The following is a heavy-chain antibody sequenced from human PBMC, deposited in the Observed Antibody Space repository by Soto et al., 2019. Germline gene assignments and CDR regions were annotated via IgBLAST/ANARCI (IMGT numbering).Heavy chain of an antibody. CDR2: IIPILGIA. V-gene: IGHV1-69*02. CDR1: GGTFSSYT. Sequence: SVKVSCKASGGTFSSYTTSWVRQAPGQGLEWMGRIIPILGIANYAQKFQGRVTITADKSTSTAYMELSSLRSEDTAVYYCARGGPRSAFDIWGQGTMVTVSS. CDR3: ARGGPRSAFDI. J-gene: IGHJ3*02.